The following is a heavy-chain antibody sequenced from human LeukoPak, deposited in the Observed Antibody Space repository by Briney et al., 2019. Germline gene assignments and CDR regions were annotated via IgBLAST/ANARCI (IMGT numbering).Heavy chain of an antibody. J-gene: IGHJ4*02. CDR3: ARGDIVVVPAAIHTRPFDY. V-gene: IGHV4-34*01. CDR1: GGSFSGYY. D-gene: IGHD2-2*02. CDR2: INHSGST. Sequence: SETLSLTCAVYGGSFSGYYWSWIRQPPGKGLEWIGEINHSGSTNYNPSLKSRVTVSVDTSKNQFSLKLSSVTAADTAVYYCARGDIVVVPAAIHTRPFDYWGQGTLVTVSS.